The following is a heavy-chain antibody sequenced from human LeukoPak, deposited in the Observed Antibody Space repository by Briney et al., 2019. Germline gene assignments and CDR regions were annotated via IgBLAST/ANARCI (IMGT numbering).Heavy chain of an antibody. J-gene: IGHJ4*02. D-gene: IGHD3-10*01. Sequence: GGSLRLSCAASGFTFSSYWMHWVRQVPGKGLVWVSRINSDGRTTTCADSVKGRFTISRDNAKTTLFLHMNSLRAEDTAVYYCAGTVGSAPDYYGSGGFAVLDYWGQGTLVTVSS. CDR2: INSDGRTT. CDR3: AGTVGSAPDYYGSGGFAVLDY. V-gene: IGHV3-74*01. CDR1: GFTFSSYW.